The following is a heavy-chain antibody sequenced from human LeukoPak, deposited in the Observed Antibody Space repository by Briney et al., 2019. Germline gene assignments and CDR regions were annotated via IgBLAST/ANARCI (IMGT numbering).Heavy chain of an antibody. CDR1: GGSISSYY. CDR2: IYYSGST. CDR3: ARGGSYYGSGSYYNNYYYYGMDV. Sequence: ETLSLTCTVSGGSISSYYWSWIRQPPGKGLEWIGYIYYSGSTNYNPSLRSRGTISVDTSKNQFSLTLSSVTAADTAVYYCARGGSYYGSGSYYNNYYYYGMDVWGQGTTVTVSS. V-gene: IGHV4-59*01. D-gene: IGHD3-10*01. J-gene: IGHJ6*02.